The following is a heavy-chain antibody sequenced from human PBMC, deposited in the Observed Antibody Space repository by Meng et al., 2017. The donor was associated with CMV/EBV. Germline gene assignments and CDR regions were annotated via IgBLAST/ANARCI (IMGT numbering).Heavy chain of an antibody. J-gene: IGHJ3*02. Sequence: GSLRLSCTVSGGSISSYYWSWIRQPPGKGLEWIGYIYYSGSTNYNPSLKSRVTISVDTSKNQFSLKLSSVTAADTAVYYCAKDQGAYDFWSGYYTLDIWGQGTMVTVSS. V-gene: IGHV4-59*01. CDR1: GGSISSYY. CDR3: AKDQGAYDFWSGYYTLDI. CDR2: IYYSGST. D-gene: IGHD3-3*01.